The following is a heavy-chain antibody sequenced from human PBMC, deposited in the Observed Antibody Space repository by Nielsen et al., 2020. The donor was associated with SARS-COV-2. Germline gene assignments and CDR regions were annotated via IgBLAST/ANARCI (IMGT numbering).Heavy chain of an antibody. CDR3: AKLPLGAFDI. V-gene: IGHV3-9*01. D-gene: IGHD7-27*01. CDR2: ISWNSGSI. Sequence: SLKISCAASGFTFDDYAMHWVRQAPGKGLEWASGISWNSGSIGYADSVKGRFTISRDNAKNSLYLQMNSLRAEDTALYYCAKLPLGAFDIWGQGTMVTVSS. CDR1: GFTFDDYA. J-gene: IGHJ3*02.